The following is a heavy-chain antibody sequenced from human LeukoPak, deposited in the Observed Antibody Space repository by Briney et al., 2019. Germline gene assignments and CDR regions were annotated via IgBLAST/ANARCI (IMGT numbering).Heavy chain of an antibody. D-gene: IGHD3-22*01. CDR1: GFIFGNYW. J-gene: IGHJ4*02. CDR2: INSDGTTT. CDR3: ARVRGGYYSDF. Sequence: GGSLRLSCAASGFIFGNYWVYWVRQAPGKGLVWVSRINSDGTTTTYADSVKGRFTISRDNAKNTLYLQMSSLTAEDTAVYYCARVRGGYYSDFWGQGTLVTVSS. V-gene: IGHV3-74*01.